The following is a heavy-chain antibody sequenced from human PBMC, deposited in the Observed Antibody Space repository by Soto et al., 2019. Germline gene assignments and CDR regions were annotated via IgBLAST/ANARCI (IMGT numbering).Heavy chain of an antibody. V-gene: IGHV4-30-4*01. CDR2: IYYSGST. D-gene: IGHD2-21*02. J-gene: IGHJ4*02. Sequence: SETLSLTCAVSGGSISSGDYYWSWIRQPPGKGLEWIGYIYYSGSTYYNPSLKSRVTISVDTSKNQFSLKLNSVTAADTAVYYCARNRVTQSDYWGQGTLVTVSS. CDR1: GGSISSGDYY. CDR3: ARNRVTQSDY.